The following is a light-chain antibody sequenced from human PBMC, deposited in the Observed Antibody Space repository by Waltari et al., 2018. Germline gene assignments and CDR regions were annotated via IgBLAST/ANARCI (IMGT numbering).Light chain of an antibody. CDR1: SSNFGAGSD. Sequence: QSVLAQPPSVSGAPGQSVAISCTGSSSNFGAGSDVHWYQHLPGTAPKLLVFGPTKRPSGGPDRFSGSKSGTSASRAITGLQAEDEADYYCQSYDISLSAWVFGGGTKLTVL. V-gene: IGLV1-40*01. CDR2: GPT. J-gene: IGLJ3*02. CDR3: QSYDISLSAWV.